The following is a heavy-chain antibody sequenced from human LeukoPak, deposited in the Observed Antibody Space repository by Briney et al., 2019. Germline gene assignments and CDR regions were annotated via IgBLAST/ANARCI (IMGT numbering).Heavy chain of an antibody. CDR2: ISYDGSNK. D-gene: IGHD2-15*01. CDR1: GFTFSSYW. Sequence: GGSLRLSCAASGFTFSSYWMNWVRQAPGKGLEWVAVISYDGSNKYYADSVKGRFTISRDNSKNTLYLQMNSLRAEDTAAYYCARDSYCSGGSCYGYFDYWGQGTLVTVSS. CDR3: ARDSYCSGGSCYGYFDY. V-gene: IGHV3-30*03. J-gene: IGHJ4*02.